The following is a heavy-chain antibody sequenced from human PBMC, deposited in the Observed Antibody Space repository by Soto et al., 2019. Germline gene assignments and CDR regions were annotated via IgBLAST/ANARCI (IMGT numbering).Heavy chain of an antibody. CDR2: INAGNGNT. D-gene: IGHD3-10*01. CDR1: GYTFTSYA. CDR3: ARALWFGELLPNWFDP. V-gene: IGHV1-3*01. J-gene: IGHJ5*02. Sequence: QVQLVQSGAEVKKPGASVKVSCKASGYTFTSYAMHWVRQAPGQRLEWMGWINAGNGNTKYSQKFQGRVTITRDTSARTAYMERSSLRSEDTAVYYCARALWFGELLPNWFDPWGQGTLVTVSS.